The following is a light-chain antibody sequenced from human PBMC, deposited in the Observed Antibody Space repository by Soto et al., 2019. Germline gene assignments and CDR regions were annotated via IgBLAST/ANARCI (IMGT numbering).Light chain of an antibody. CDR1: QSVDNGY. J-gene: IGKJ1*01. Sequence: EIVLTQSPGTLSLSPGERATLSCRASQSVDNGYLAWYQQKPGQAPRLLIYGASSRATSIPDRFGGSGAGTDFTLTVSRLEPEDFAVYYCQQYGSSQWTFGQGTKVEIK. CDR2: GAS. CDR3: QQYGSSQWT. V-gene: IGKV3-20*01.